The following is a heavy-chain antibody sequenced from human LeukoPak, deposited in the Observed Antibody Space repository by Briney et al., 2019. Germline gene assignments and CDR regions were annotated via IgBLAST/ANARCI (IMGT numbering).Heavy chain of an antibody. D-gene: IGHD5-12*01. CDR3: ASFKRGYSGYDFDY. J-gene: IGHJ4*02. Sequence: GGSLRLSCAASGFTFSSYSMNWVRQAPGKGLEWVSSISSSSSYIYYADSVKGRFTISRDNAKNSLYLQMNSLRAEDTAVYYCASFKRGYSGYDFDYWGQGTLVTVSS. CDR2: ISSSSSYI. CDR1: GFTFSSYS. V-gene: IGHV3-21*01.